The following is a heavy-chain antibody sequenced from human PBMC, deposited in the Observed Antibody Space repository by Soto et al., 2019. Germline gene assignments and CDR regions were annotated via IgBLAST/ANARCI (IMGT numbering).Heavy chain of an antibody. CDR1: GYSISSGYY. Sequence: PSETLSLTCAVSGYSISSGYYWGWIRQPPGKGLEWIGSIYHSGSTYYNPSLKSRVTISVDTSKNQFSLKLSSVTAADTAVYYCARDASSLYYYDSSGRGRYFDYWGQGTLVT. CDR3: ARDASSLYYYDSSGRGRYFDY. CDR2: IYHSGST. J-gene: IGHJ4*02. V-gene: IGHV4-38-2*02. D-gene: IGHD3-22*01.